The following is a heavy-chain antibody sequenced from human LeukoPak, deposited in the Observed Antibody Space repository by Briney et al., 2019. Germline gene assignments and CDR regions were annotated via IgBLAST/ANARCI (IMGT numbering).Heavy chain of an antibody. CDR3: ARERGRIAAAGTPPDY. J-gene: IGHJ4*02. CDR2: ISYDGSNK. V-gene: IGHV3-30-3*01. D-gene: IGHD6-13*01. Sequence: GRSLRLSCAASGFTFSSYAMHWVRQAPGKGLEWVAVISYDGSNKYYADSVKGRFTISRDNSKNTLYLQMNSLRAEDTAVYYCARERGRIAAAGTPPDYWGQGTLVTVSS. CDR1: GFTFSSYA.